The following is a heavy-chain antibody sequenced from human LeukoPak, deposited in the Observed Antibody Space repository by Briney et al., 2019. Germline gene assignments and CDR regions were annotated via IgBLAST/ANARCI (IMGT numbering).Heavy chain of an antibody. CDR2: ILDSGYST. J-gene: IGHJ4*02. CDR3: AKLGGHPLHNYYVGV. Sequence: GGSLRLSCAASGFTFSSYAMSWVRQAPGKGLEWVSGILDSGYSTYYANSVKGRFTISRDKSNNTLYLQMNSLRAEDTAVYYCAKLGGHPLHNYYVGVWGQGTLVTVSS. V-gene: IGHV3-23*01. D-gene: IGHD3-22*01. CDR1: GFTFSSYA.